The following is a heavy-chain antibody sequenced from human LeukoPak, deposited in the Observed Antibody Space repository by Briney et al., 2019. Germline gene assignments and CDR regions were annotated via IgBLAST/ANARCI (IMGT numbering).Heavy chain of an antibody. CDR3: AIGGGISTPGH. J-gene: IGHJ4*02. CDR1: GFTFSSYA. CDR2: ISYDGSNK. V-gene: IGHV3-30-3*01. Sequence: PGVSLRLSCAASGFTFSSYAMHWVRQAPGKGLEWVAVISYDGSNKYYADSVKGRFTISRDNSTNTLSLQMNSLTAEDTAIYYCAIGGGISTPGHWGQGTLVTVSS. D-gene: IGHD6-13*01.